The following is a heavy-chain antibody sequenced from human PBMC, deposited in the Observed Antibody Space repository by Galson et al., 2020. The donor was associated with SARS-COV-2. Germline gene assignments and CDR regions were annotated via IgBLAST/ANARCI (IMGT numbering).Heavy chain of an antibody. D-gene: IGHD3-22*01. CDR3: ARELLPNSYYDSSGYFDY. J-gene: IGHJ4*02. CDR2: IYYSGST. V-gene: IGHV4-31*03. Sequence: SETLSLTCTVSGGSISSGGYYWSWIRQHPGKGLEWIGYIYYSGSTYYNPSLKSRVTISVDTSKNQFSLKLSSVTAADTAVYYCARELLPNSYYDSSGYFDYWGQGTLVTVSS. CDR1: GGSISSGGYY.